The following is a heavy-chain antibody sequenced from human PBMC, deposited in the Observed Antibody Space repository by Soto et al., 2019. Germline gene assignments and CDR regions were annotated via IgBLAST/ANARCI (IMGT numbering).Heavy chain of an antibody. CDR2: IYYSGGT. V-gene: IGHV4-59*08. CDR1: GGSISPYY. Sequence: SETLSLTCTVSGGSISPYYWSWIRQPPGKGLEWIGYIYYSGGTTYNPSLKSRVNISVDTSQNQFSLNLSSVTAADTAVYYCARLGGYYQAFDSWGQGTLVTVS. CDR3: ARLGGYYQAFDS. D-gene: IGHD3-22*01. J-gene: IGHJ4*02.